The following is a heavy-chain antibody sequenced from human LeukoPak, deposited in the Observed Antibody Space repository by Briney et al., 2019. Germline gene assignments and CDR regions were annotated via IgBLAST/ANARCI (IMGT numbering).Heavy chain of an antibody. CDR2: ISSSSSYI. D-gene: IGHD6-6*01. J-gene: IGHJ1*01. CDR1: GFSFSDAW. Sequence: NPGGSLRLSCAASGFSFSDAWMNWVRQAPGKGLEWVSSISSSSSYIYYADSVKGRFTISRDNAKNSLYLQMNSLRAEDTAVYYCARVGYSSSSSHFQHWGQGTLVTVSS. V-gene: IGHV3-21*01. CDR3: ARVGYSSSSSHFQH.